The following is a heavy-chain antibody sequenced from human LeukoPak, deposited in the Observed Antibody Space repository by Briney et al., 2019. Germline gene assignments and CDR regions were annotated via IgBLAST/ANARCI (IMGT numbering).Heavy chain of an antibody. CDR2: IRPSGST. V-gene: IGHV1-2*02. Sequence: ASVKVSCKASGYTFTSYYIHWVRQAPGQGLEYMGIIRPSGSTAYAQKFQGRVTMTRDTSISTAYMELSSLRSDDTALYYCARELGDGSGGMDVWGQGTTVIVSS. D-gene: IGHD3-10*01. J-gene: IGHJ6*02. CDR3: ARELGDGSGGMDV. CDR1: GYTFTSYY.